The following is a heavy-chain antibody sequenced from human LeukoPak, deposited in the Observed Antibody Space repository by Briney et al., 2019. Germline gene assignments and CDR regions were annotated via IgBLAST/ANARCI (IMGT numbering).Heavy chain of an antibody. CDR3: ARHTRPGCSGYENAFDI. Sequence: PSETLSLTCTVSGGSIRSRNYYWDWIRQPPGKGLEWIGNFYDSGSTYYNPSLKSRVTISGDTSKNQFSLKLTSVTATYTAVYYCARHTRPGCSGYENAFDIWGQGTMVTVSS. CDR2: FYDSGST. D-gene: IGHD5-12*01. J-gene: IGHJ3*02. V-gene: IGHV4-39*01. CDR1: GGSIRSRNYY.